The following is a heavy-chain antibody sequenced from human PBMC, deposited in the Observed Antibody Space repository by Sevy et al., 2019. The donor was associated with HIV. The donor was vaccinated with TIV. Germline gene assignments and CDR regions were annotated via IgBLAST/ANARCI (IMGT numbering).Heavy chain of an antibody. CDR3: ARGDYYGSLYYFDY. J-gene: IGHJ4*02. D-gene: IGHD3-10*01. V-gene: IGHV3-21*01. CDR1: GFTFSNYF. CDR2: ISSGSSYI. Sequence: GGSLRLSCAASGFTFSNYFINWVRQAPGKGLEWVSSISSGSSYIFYADSVKGRFTISRDNAKNSLYLHMNSLRAEATAVYYCARGDYYGSLYYFDYWGPGTLVTVSS.